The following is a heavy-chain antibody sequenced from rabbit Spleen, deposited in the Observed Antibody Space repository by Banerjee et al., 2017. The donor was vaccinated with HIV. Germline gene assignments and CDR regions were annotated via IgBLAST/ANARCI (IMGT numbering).Heavy chain of an antibody. CDR3: AREDVGGSYTL. Sequence: QSLEESGGDLVKPGASLTLTCTASGFTISNSYWICWVRQAPGKGLEWIACIYADSSSFTYYANWVNGRFTISSDNAQNTVNLQMNSLTAADTATYFCAREDVGGSYTLWGPGTLVTVS. CDR1: GFTISNSYW. J-gene: IGHJ4*01. D-gene: IGHD1-1*01. V-gene: IGHV1S40*01. CDR2: IYADSSSFT.